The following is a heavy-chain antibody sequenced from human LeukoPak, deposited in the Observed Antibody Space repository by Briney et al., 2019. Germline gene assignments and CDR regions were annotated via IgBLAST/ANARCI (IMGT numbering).Heavy chain of an antibody. CDR2: FYSGGSS. CDR3: ARDRGYGYGFFDY. D-gene: IGHD5-18*01. J-gene: IGHJ4*02. V-gene: IGHV3-53*01. Sequence: GGSLRLSCAASGFTVRSIYMTWDRQAPGKGLEWVSSFYSGGSSYYADSVKGRFIISRDSSTDTLYLQMNSLRVEDTAVYFCARDRGYGYGFFDYWGQGTLVTVSS. CDR1: GFTVRSIY.